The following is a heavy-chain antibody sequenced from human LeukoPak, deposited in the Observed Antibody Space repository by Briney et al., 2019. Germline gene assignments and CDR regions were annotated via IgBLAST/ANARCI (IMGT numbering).Heavy chain of an antibody. V-gene: IGHV3-74*01. CDR3: ARDPLLSGYYDLFDY. CDR2: INSDGSST. J-gene: IGHJ4*02. Sequence: GGSLRLSCAASGFTFSSYWMHWVRQAPGKGLVWVSRINSDGSSTSYADSVKGRFTISRDNAKNTLYLQMNSLRAEDTAVYYCARDPLLSGYYDLFDYGGQGPLVTVSS. D-gene: IGHD3-22*01. CDR1: GFTFSSYW.